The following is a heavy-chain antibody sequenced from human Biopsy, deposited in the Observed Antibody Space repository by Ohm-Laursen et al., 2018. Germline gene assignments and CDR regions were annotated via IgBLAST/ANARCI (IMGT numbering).Heavy chain of an antibody. Sequence: SLRLSCAASGFTYSPYRMNWVRQAPGQGLEWVSSISSRGSFITFADSVKGRFTISRDDARNSLYLQMNSLRAEDTAVYYCGRGQTVAPGYYGMDVWGQGTTVTVSS. CDR1: GFTYSPYR. V-gene: IGHV3-21*01. J-gene: IGHJ6*02. CDR2: ISSRGSFI. CDR3: GRGQTVAPGYYGMDV. D-gene: IGHD4-17*01.